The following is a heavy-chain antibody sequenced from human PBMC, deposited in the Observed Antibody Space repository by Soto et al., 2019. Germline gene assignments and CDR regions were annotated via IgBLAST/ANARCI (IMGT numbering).Heavy chain of an antibody. CDR3: ASLATAVRRKDAFDI. CDR1: GYSFTSYW. Sequence: GESLKISCKGSGYSFTSYWIGWVRQMPGKGLEWMGIIYPGDSDTRYSPSFQGQVTISADKSISTAYLQWSSLKASDTAMYYCASLATAVRRKDAFDIWGQGTMVTVSS. J-gene: IGHJ3*02. CDR2: IYPGDSDT. D-gene: IGHD3-10*01. V-gene: IGHV5-51*01.